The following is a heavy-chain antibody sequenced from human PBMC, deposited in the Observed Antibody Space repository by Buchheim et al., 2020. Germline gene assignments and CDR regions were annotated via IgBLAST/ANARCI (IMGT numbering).Heavy chain of an antibody. CDR1: GFTFSSYA. CDR3: ARDLLSLGYCSGGSCQYYYYGMDV. CDR2: ISYDGSNK. J-gene: IGHJ6*02. V-gene: IGHV3-30-3*01. D-gene: IGHD2-15*01. Sequence: QVQLVESGGGVVQPGRSLRLSCADSGFTFSSYAMHWVRQAPGKGLEWVAVISYDGSNKYYADSVKGRFTISRDNSKNTLYLQMNSLRAEDTAVYYCARDLLSLGYCSGGSCQYYYYGMDVWGQGTT.